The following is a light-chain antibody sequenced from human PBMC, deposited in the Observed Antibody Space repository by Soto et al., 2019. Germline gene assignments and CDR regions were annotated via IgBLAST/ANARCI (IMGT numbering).Light chain of an antibody. V-gene: IGKV1-33*01. J-gene: IGKJ4*01. CDR2: DAS. CDR1: QDISNY. Sequence: DIQMTQSPSSLSASVGDRVTITCQASQDISNYLNWYQQKPGKAPKLLIYDASNLETGVPSRFSASGSGTDFTFTISSLQPEDIETYYCQQYDNLPLTLGGGTKVDIK. CDR3: QQYDNLPLT.